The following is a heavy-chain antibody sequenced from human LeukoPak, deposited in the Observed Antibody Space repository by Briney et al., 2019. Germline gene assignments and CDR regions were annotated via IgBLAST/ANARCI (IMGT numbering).Heavy chain of an antibody. CDR1: GFTFSSYG. V-gene: IGHV3-30*02. CDR2: IWYDGSNK. CDR3: AKGDSRWTKMATIDY. Sequence: SGGSLRLSCAASGFTFSSYGMHWVRQAPGKGLEWVAVIWYDGSNKYYADSVKGRFTISRDNSKNTLYLQMNSLRAEDTALYYCAKGDSRWTKMATIDYWGQGTLVTVSS. D-gene: IGHD5-24*01. J-gene: IGHJ4*02.